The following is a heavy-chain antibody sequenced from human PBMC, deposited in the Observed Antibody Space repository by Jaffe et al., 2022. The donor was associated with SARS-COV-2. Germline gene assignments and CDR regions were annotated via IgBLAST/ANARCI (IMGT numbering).Heavy chain of an antibody. V-gene: IGHV3-15*01. D-gene: IGHD6-13*01. CDR2: IKSKTDGGTT. Sequence: EVQLVESGGGLVKPGGSLRLSCAASGFTFSNAWMSWVRQAPGKGLEWVGRIKSKTDGGTTDYAAPVKGRFTISRDDSKNTLYLQMNSLKTEDTAVYYCTTDSPPIAPHYYYYYYGMDVWGQGTTVTVSS. J-gene: IGHJ6*02. CDR3: TTDSPPIAPHYYYYYYGMDV. CDR1: GFTFSNAW.